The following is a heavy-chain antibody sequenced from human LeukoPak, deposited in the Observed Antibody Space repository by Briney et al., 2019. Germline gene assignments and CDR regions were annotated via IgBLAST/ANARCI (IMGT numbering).Heavy chain of an antibody. CDR3: AGSTLWGYSSGWSYFDY. V-gene: IGHV4-4*02. CDR2: IYHDGST. J-gene: IGHJ4*02. CDR1: GGSISSNNW. Sequence: SETLSLTCAVSGGSISSNNWWIWVRQSPEKGLEWIGEIYHDGSTNYNPSLKSRVTISMDKSKNQLSLKLNFVTAADTAVYYCAGSTLWGYSSGWSYFDYWGQGTLVTVSS. D-gene: IGHD6-19*01.